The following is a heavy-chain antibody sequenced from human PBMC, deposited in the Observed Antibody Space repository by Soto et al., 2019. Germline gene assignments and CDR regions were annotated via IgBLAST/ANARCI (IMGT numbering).Heavy chain of an antibody. D-gene: IGHD2-2*02. J-gene: IGHJ4*02. CDR2: IYSGGST. CDR1: GFTVSSNY. CDR3: ARAGIVVVPAAIDYFDY. V-gene: IGHV3-53*02. Sequence: EVQLVETGGGLIQPGGSLRLSCAASGFTVSSNYMSWVRQAPGKGLEWVSVIYSGGSTYYADSVKCRFTISRDNSKNTLYLQMNSLRAEDTAVYYCARAGIVVVPAAIDYFDYWGQGTLVTVSS.